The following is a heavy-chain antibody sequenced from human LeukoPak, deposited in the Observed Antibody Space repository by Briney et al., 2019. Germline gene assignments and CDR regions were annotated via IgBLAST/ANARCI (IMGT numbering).Heavy chain of an antibody. CDR3: ARVRDRSLNNWFDP. CDR2: IYYSGNT. J-gene: IGHJ5*02. D-gene: IGHD3-22*01. V-gene: IGHV4-59*01. CDR1: GGSMSSYY. Sequence: PSETLSLTCTVSGGSMSSYYWSWIRQPPGKRLEWIGYIYYSGNTNSNPSLKSRVTISVDTSKNRFSLNLSSVTAADTAVYYCARVRDRSLNNWFDPWGQGTLVTVSS.